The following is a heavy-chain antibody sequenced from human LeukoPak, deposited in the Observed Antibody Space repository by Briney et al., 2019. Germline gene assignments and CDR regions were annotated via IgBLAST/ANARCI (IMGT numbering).Heavy chain of an antibody. V-gene: IGHV1-46*01. D-gene: IGHD6-13*01. CDR3: ARGPIAAAGTGYYYYYYMDV. CDR1: GYTFTSYY. J-gene: IGHJ6*03. Sequence: ASVKVSCKASGYTFTSYYMHWVRQAPGQGLEWMGIINPSGGSTSYAQKFQGRVTMTRDMSTSTVYMELSSLRSEDTAVYYCARGPIAAAGTGYYYYYYMDVWGKGTTVTVSS. CDR2: INPSGGST.